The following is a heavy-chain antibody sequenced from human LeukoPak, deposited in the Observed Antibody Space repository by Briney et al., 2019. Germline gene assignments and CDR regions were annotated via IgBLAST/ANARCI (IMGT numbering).Heavy chain of an antibody. V-gene: IGHV3-23*01. Sequence: GGSLRLSCAVSGITLSNYGMSWVRQAPGKGLEWVAGIGASGGGTNYADSVKGRFTISRDNPKNTLYLQMSSLRAEDTAVHFCAKRGVVIRVILVGFHKEAYYFDSWGQGALVTVSS. D-gene: IGHD3-10*01. CDR3: AKRGVVIRVILVGFHKEAYYFDS. J-gene: IGHJ4*02. CDR2: IGASGGGT. CDR1: GITLSNYG.